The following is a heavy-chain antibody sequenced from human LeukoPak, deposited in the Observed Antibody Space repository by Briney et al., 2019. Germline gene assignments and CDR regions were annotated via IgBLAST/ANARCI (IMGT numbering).Heavy chain of an antibody. Sequence: PSETLSLTCTVSGGSISSYYWSWIRQPAGKGLEWIGRIYTSGSTNYNPSLKSRVTMSVDTSKNQYSLKLSSVTAADTAVYYRARPGYSYGKRGAFDIWGQGTMVTVSS. D-gene: IGHD5-18*01. J-gene: IGHJ3*02. CDR2: IYTSGST. CDR1: GGSISSYY. CDR3: ARPGYSYGKRGAFDI. V-gene: IGHV4-4*07.